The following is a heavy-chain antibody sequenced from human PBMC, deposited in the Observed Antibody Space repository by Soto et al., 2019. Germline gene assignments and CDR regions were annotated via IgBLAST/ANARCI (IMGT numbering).Heavy chain of an antibody. J-gene: IGHJ6*02. CDR3: ARYDYYYYYGMDV. Sequence: ASVKVSCKASGFTFTSSAVQWVRQARGQRLEWIGWIVVGSGNTNYAQKFQERVTITRDTSTSTVYMELSSLRSEDTAVYYCARYDYYYYYGMDVWGQGTTVTVSS. CDR2: IVVGSGNT. V-gene: IGHV1-58*01. CDR1: GFTFTSSA. D-gene: IGHD1-1*01.